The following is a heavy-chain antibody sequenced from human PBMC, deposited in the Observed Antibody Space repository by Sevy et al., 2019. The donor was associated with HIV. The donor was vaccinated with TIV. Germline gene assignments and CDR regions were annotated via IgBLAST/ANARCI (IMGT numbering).Heavy chain of an antibody. D-gene: IGHD6-13*01. Sequence: SETLSLTCTVSGGSISSSSYYWGWSRQQPGKGLEWIRRIYYSGSAYYNPSLKSRVTISVDTSKNQFSLKLSSVTAADTAVYYCARIAAACTRWVEGISYYFDYWGQGTLVTVSS. J-gene: IGHJ4*02. CDR3: ARIAAACTRWVEGISYYFDY. CDR2: IYYSGSA. CDR1: GGSISSSSYY. V-gene: IGHV4-39*01.